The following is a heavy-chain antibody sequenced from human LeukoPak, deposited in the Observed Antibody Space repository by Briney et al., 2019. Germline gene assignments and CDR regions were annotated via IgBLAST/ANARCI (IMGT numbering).Heavy chain of an antibody. J-gene: IGHJ4*02. V-gene: IGHV1-69*13. CDR3: ARLGYCSGTNCY. CDR2: IIPMFGTV. Sequence: SVKVSCKASGGTFRNYATSWVRQAPGQGLEWMGEIIPMFGTVKYAQKFQGRVTITADESTSTAYMELSSLRSEDTAVYYSARLGYCSGTNCYWGQGTLVSVPS. D-gene: IGHD2-2*01. CDR1: GGTFRNYA.